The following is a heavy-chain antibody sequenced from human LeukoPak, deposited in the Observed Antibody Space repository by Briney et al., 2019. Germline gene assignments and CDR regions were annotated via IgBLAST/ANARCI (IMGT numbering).Heavy chain of an antibody. V-gene: IGHV4-61*02. CDR2: IYNSGTT. J-gene: IGHJ6*04. D-gene: IGHD7-27*01. Sequence: SQSLSLTSTVSGGSISSGSYYWSWIRQPDGKGLEWIGRIYNSGTTNYTPSIESRVTILVDTSKNLFSLKLPSVTAADTAVYFCARGPPYAPGVLDVWGKGTTVTISS. CDR1: GGSISSGSYY. CDR3: ARGPPYAPGVLDV.